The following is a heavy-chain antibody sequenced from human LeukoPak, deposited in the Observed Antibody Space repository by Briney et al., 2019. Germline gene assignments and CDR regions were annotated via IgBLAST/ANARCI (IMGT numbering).Heavy chain of an antibody. J-gene: IGHJ5*02. CDR1: GGSFSSNSYY. D-gene: IGHD6-19*01. CDR3: ARRGSGLNWYDP. V-gene: IGHV4-39*07. Sequence: SETLSVTCTVSGGSFSSNSYYWAWIRQPPGKGLECIGGIQYSGSTYYNPSLKSRVTISVDTSKNQVSLNLISVTAADTAVYYCARRGSGLNWYDPWGQGTLVTVSS. CDR2: IQYSGST.